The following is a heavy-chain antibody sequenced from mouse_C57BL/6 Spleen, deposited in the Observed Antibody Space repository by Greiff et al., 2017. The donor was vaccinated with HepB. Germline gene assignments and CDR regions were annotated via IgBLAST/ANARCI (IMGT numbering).Heavy chain of an antibody. J-gene: IGHJ3*01. Sequence: VQLQQSGPELVKPGASVKISGKPSGYSLPDYNMNWVKQSNGKSLEWIGVINPNYGTTSYNQKFKGKATLTVDQSSSTAYMQLNSLTSEDSAVYYCASQGGQLRLDFAYWGQGTLVTVSA. CDR3: ASQGGQLRLDFAY. D-gene: IGHD3-2*02. CDR2: INPNYGTT. CDR1: GYSLPDYN. V-gene: IGHV1-39*01.